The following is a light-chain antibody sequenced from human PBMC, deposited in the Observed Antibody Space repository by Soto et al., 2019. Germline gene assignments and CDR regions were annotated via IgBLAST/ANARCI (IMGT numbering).Light chain of an antibody. Sequence: QSSLTQHPCASGSPGQSVTISCTGTSSDVGGYNYVSWYQQHPGKAPKLMIYEVSKRPSGVPDRFSGSKSGNTASLTVSGLQAEDEADYYCSSYAGSNNPVVFGGGTKLTVL. J-gene: IGLJ2*01. CDR2: EVS. V-gene: IGLV2-8*01. CDR3: SSYAGSNNPVV. CDR1: SSDVGGYNY.